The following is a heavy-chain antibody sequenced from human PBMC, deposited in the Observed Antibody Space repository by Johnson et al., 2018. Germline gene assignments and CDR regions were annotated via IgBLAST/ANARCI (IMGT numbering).Heavy chain of an antibody. Sequence: QVQLVQSGGGVVQPGRSLRLSCAASGFTFSSYAMHWVRQAPGKGLEWVAVISYDGSNKYYADSVKGRFTISRDNSKNTLYLQRNSLRAEDTAVYYCAKELYGSGSYFYCYYYGMDVGGQGTTVTVSS. D-gene: IGHD3-10*01. CDR1: GFTFSSYA. CDR3: AKELYGSGSYFYCYYYGMDV. CDR2: ISYDGSNK. V-gene: IGHV3-30-3*01. J-gene: IGHJ6*02.